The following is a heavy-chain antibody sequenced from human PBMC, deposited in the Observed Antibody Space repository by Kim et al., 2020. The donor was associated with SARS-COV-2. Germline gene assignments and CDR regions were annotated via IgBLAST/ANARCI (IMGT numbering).Heavy chain of an antibody. CDR3: ARSMVRGVKGPFDP. D-gene: IGHD3-10*01. CDR2: INHSGST. J-gene: IGHJ5*02. CDR1: GGSFSGYY. V-gene: IGHV4-34*01. Sequence: SETLSLTCAVYGGSFSGYYWSWIRQPPGKGLEWIGEINHSGSTNYSPSLKSRVTISLYTSKNQFSLKLNSVTAADTAVYYCARSMVRGVKGPFDPWGRGT.